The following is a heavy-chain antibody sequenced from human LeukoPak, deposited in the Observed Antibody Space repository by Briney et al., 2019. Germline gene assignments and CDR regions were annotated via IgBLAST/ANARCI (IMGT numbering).Heavy chain of an antibody. CDR3: ARSPVTERWLQLETYFDY. CDR2: IYHSGST. Sequence: SETLYLTCTASGYSISSGYYWGWIRPPPGKGLEWIGSIYHSGSTYYNPSLKSRVTISVDTSKNQFSLKLSSVTAADTAVYYCARSPVTERWLQLETYFDYWGQGTLVTVSS. V-gene: IGHV4-38-2*02. J-gene: IGHJ4*02. D-gene: IGHD5-24*01. CDR1: GYSISSGYY.